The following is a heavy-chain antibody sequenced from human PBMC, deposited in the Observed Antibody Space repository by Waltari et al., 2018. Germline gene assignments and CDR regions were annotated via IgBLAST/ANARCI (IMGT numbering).Heavy chain of an antibody. Sequence: EVQLVESGGGLVQPGGSLRLSCAASGFTFSDHYMDWVRQAPGKGLEWVGRTRNKANSYTTEYAASVKGRFTISRDDSKNSLYLQMNSLKTEDTAVYYCAREPNSYYYDSSGYYSGYYYFDYWGQGTLVTVSS. CDR3: AREPNSYYYDSSGYYSGYYYFDY. CDR1: GFTFSDHY. CDR2: TRNKANSYTT. J-gene: IGHJ4*02. D-gene: IGHD3-22*01. V-gene: IGHV3-72*01.